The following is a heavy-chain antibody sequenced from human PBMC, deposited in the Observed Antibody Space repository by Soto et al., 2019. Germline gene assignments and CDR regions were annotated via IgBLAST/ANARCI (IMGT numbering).Heavy chain of an antibody. CDR3: SGSKAVDGTFWFDP. V-gene: IGHV1-18*01. CDR2: ISAYNGNT. Sequence: QVQLVQSGAEVKKPGASVKVSCKASGYTFTSYGISWVRQAPGQGLEWMGWISAYNGNTNYAQKRQGRVTMTTDTTTSTAYMELRSLRSDDTAVYYCSGSKAVDGTFWFDPWGQGTLVTVSS. D-gene: IGHD6-19*01. J-gene: IGHJ5*02. CDR1: GYTFTSYG.